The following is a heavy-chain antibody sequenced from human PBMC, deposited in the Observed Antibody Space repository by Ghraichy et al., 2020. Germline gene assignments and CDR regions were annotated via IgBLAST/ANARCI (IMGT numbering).Heavy chain of an antibody. CDR2: MNPNSGNT. J-gene: IGHJ6*02. D-gene: IGHD4-11*01. V-gene: IGHV1-8*01. CDR3: ARVPSAVTRLNYYYYGMDV. CDR1: GYTFTSYD. Sequence: VKVSCKASGYTFTSYDINWVRQATGQGLEWMGWMNPNSGNTGYAQKFQGRVTMTRNTSISTAYMELSSLRSEDTAVYYCARVPSAVTRLNYYYYGMDVWGQGTTVTVSS.